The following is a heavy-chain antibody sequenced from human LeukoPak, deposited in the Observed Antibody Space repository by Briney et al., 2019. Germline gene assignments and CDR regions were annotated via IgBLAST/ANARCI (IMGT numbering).Heavy chain of an antibody. J-gene: IGHJ4*02. CDR3: VRGRISGPKDPDY. CDR2: IRYDGSNK. V-gene: IGHV3-30*02. CDR1: GFTFSSYG. D-gene: IGHD1-26*01. Sequence: GGSLRLSCAASGFTFSSYGMHWVRQAPGKGLEWVAFIRYDGSNKYYADSVKGRFTISRDNAKNTLYLQMNSLRAEDTAVYYCVRGRISGPKDPDYWGQGTLVTVSS.